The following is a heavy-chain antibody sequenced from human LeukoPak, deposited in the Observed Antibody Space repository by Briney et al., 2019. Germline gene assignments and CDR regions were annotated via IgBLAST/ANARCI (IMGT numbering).Heavy chain of an antibody. V-gene: IGHV1-2*02. CDR2: INPNSGGT. CDR1: GYTFTDYY. D-gene: IGHD3-16*01. CDR3: ARGLRRTENWFDP. Sequence: ASVKVSCKASGYTFTDYYMHWVRQAPGQGLEWMGWINPNSGGTNYAQKFQGRVTMTRDTSISTAYMELSRLRSDDTAVYYCARGLRRTENWFDPWGQGTLVTVSS. J-gene: IGHJ5*02.